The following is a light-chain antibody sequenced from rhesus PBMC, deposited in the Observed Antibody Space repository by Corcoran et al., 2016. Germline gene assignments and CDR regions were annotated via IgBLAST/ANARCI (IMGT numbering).Light chain of an antibody. CDR1: LDIGNA. CDR2: YAV. CDR3: QKHNNYPPT. V-gene: IGKV1S14*01. J-gene: IGKJ1*01. Sequence: DIQMTQSPSSLSAPIGDTVTITCRARLDIGNALAWYQLKPGKAPSPLSYYAVNLHTGVPSRFRGSGSGTDFTLSINGLQAEDVAIYSCQKHNNYPPTFGQGTKG.